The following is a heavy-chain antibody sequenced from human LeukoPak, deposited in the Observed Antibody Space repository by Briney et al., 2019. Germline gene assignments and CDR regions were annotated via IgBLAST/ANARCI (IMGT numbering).Heavy chain of an antibody. CDR1: GGTFSSYA. CDR3: ARDSPSRDGYNYVDY. Sequence: SVKVSCKSSGGTFSSYAISWVRQAPGQGLEWMGRIIPIFGTANYAQKFQGRVTITTDESTSTAYMELSSLRSEDTAVYYCARDSPSRDGYNYVDYWGQGTLVTVSS. D-gene: IGHD5-24*01. CDR2: IIPIFGTA. V-gene: IGHV1-69*05. J-gene: IGHJ4*02.